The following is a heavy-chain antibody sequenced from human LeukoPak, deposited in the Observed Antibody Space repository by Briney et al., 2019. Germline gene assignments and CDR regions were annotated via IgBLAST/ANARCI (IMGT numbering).Heavy chain of an antibody. V-gene: IGHV3-30*01. Sequence: QPGRSLRLSCAASGFTFSSYAMHWVRQAPGKGLEWVAVISYDGGNKYYADSVKGRFTISRDNSKNTLHLQMNSLRAEDMAVYYCARESAYQSSSWYGTFDYWGQGTLVTVSS. CDR1: GFTFSSYA. D-gene: IGHD6-13*01. J-gene: IGHJ4*02. CDR3: ARESAYQSSSWYGTFDY. CDR2: ISYDGGNK.